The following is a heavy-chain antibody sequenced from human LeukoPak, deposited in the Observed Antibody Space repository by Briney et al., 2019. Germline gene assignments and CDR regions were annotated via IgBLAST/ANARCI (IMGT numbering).Heavy chain of an antibody. V-gene: IGHV1-18*01. CDR3: ARGHSSGLYDVRDAFDI. D-gene: IGHD6-19*01. CDR2: ISAYNGNA. CDR1: GYTFTSYG. Sequence: ASVKLSCKASGYTFTSYGISWVRQAPGQGLEWMGWISAYNGNANYAQKLQGRVTMTTDTSTSTAYMELRSLRSDDTAVYYCARGHSSGLYDVRDAFDIWGQGTMVTVSS. J-gene: IGHJ3*02.